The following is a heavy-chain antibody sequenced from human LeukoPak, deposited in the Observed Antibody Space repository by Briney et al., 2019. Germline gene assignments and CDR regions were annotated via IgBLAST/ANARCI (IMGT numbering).Heavy chain of an antibody. CDR2: ITSNRPVR. J-gene: IGHJ4*02. V-gene: IGHV3-30*04. CDR3: AGDAQSGAHSDFDY. CDR1: GFTFGNYA. Sequence: PGTSLTLSCSGSGFTFGNYAIHWARQAPGAGLEWVAIITSNRPVRFYADSVKGRFTLSSDDSQNTVFLQMNNLRHEDTGVYYCAGDAQSGAHSDFDYWGQGTLVTVSS. D-gene: IGHD1-26*01.